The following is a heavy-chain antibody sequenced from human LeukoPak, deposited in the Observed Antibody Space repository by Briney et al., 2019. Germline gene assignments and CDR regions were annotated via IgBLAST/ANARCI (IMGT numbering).Heavy chain of an antibody. V-gene: IGHV3-74*01. CDR1: GFTFSSYW. D-gene: IGHD6-13*01. J-gene: IGHJ6*03. Sequence: LSGGSLRLSCAASGFTFSSYWMHWVRHAPGKGLVWVSRINSDGSSTSYADSVKGRFTISRDNAKNTLYLQMNSLRAEDTAVYYCAREGSSSSWYYYYYMDVWGKGTTVTISS. CDR3: AREGSSSSWYYYYYMDV. CDR2: INSDGSST.